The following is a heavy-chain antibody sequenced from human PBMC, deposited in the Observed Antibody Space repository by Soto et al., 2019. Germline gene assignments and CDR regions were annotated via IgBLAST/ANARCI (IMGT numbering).Heavy chain of an antibody. J-gene: IGHJ4*02. D-gene: IGHD5-18*01. CDR2: ISGSGGST. V-gene: IGHV3-23*01. CDR3: AKTDGGIKLWFSVAPPVGPGVYFDY. Sequence: GWSLILSCAASGFTFSSYAMSLVRQAPGKGLEWVSSISGSGGSTYYADSVKGRFTISRDNSKNTLYLQMNSLRAEDTAVYYCAKTDGGIKLWFSVAPPVGPGVYFDYWGQGTLVTVSS. CDR1: GFTFSSYA.